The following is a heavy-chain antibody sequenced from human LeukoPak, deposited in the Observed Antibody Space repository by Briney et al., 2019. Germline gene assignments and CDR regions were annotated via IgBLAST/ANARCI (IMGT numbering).Heavy chain of an antibody. J-gene: IGHJ4*02. D-gene: IGHD5-18*01. CDR2: IIPIFGTA. Sequence: ASVKVSCKASGGTFSSYAISWVRQAPGQGLEWMGGIIPIFGTANYAQKFQGRVTITADKSTSTAYMELSSLRSEDTAVYYCARAPNIKVDTAMPTRFDYWGQGTLVTVSS. V-gene: IGHV1-69*06. CDR3: ARAPNIKVDTAMPTRFDY. CDR1: GGTFSSYA.